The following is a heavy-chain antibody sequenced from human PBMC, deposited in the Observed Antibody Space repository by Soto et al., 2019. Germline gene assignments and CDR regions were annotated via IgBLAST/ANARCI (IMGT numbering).Heavy chain of an antibody. V-gene: IGHV1-18*01. J-gene: IGHJ3*01. CDR3: AIQYTRLGAFDF. D-gene: IGHD2-2*02. CDR1: GYPFNSYG. Sequence: QIHLVQSGAEVRKPGASVRVSCKSSGYPFNSYGIAWVRQAPGQGLEWMGWINTYNGKTDYVQRLQGRVTMTTDTSTTTGYMELRSLSSDDTAVYYYAIQYTRLGAFDFWGQGTLVTVSS. CDR2: INTYNGKT.